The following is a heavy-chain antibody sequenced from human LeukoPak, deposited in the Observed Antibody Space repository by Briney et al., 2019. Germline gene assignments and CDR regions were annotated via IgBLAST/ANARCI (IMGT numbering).Heavy chain of an antibody. CDR2: ISGYNGNT. CDR1: GYTFSSYD. V-gene: IGHV1-18*01. J-gene: IGHJ4*02. Sequence: GASVNVSCKASGYTFSSYDINWVRQAPGRGDEWMGWISGYNGNTNYAQKLQGRVTMTSDTSTSTAYMELRSLRSDDTAVYYCATHIAANDYWGQGTLVTVSS. D-gene: IGHD6-25*01. CDR3: ATHIAANDY.